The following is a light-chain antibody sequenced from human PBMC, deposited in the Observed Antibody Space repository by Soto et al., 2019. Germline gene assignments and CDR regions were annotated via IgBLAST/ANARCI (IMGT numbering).Light chain of an antibody. CDR3: QQYNNWPLWT. J-gene: IGKJ1*01. CDR2: GAS. Sequence: EKVITQSPATLAVSALERATLSCSSSQSVSSNLAWYQQKPGQAPRLLIYGASTRATGIPARFSGSGSGTEFTLTINSLQSEDFAVYYCQQYNNWPLWTFGQGTKVDI. V-gene: IGKV3-15*01. CDR1: QSVSSN.